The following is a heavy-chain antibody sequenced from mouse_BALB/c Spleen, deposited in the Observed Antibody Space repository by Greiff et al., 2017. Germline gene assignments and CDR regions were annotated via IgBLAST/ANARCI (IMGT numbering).Heavy chain of an antibody. Sequence: EVKLQESGGGLVQPGGSLKLSCAASGFTFSSYTMSWVRQTPEKRLEWVAYISNGGGSTYYPDTVKGRFTISRDNAKNTLYLQMSSLKSEDTAMYYCARHMDYWGQGTSVTVSS. J-gene: IGHJ4*01. V-gene: IGHV5-12-2*01. CDR2: ISNGGGST. CDR1: GFTFSSYT. CDR3: ARHMDY.